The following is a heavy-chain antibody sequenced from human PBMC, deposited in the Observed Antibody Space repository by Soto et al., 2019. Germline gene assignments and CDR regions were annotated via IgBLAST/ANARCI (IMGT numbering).Heavy chain of an antibody. D-gene: IGHD2-15*01. J-gene: IGHJ4*02. CDR3: ATRHLSFCSGGTCNPFDF. CDR2: ISVSGDYT. CDR1: GFTFSTYA. Sequence: GGSLRLSCAASGFTFSTYAMNWVRQAPGKGLEWVSTISVSGDYTYYADSVKGRFTISRDNSKNTQYLQMNSLRADDTAMYYCATRHLSFCSGGTCNPFDFWGQGALVTVPQ. V-gene: IGHV3-23*01.